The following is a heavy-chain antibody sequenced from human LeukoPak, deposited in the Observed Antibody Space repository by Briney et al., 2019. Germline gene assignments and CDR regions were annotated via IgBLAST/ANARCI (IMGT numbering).Heavy chain of an antibody. J-gene: IGHJ6*02. CDR3: ARGGGLDV. Sequence: GGSLRLSCAASGFTFSSYAMSWARQAPGKGLEWVASINHNGNVNYYVDSVKGRFTISRDNAKDSLYLQMSNLRAEDTAVYFCARGGGLDVWGQGATVTVSS. CDR2: INHNGNVN. D-gene: IGHD3-16*01. CDR1: GFTFSSYA. V-gene: IGHV3-7*03.